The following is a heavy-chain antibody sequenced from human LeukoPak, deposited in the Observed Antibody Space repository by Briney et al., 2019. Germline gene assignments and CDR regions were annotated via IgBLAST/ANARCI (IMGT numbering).Heavy chain of an antibody. CDR2: IYTSGST. CDR1: GGSISSYY. D-gene: IGHD3-9*01. CDR3: ARHKDGAGYDILTGYYSPLYYYMDV. V-gene: IGHV4-4*09. Sequence: PSETLSLTCTVSGGSISSYYWSWIRQPPGKGLEWIGYIYTSGSTNYNPSLKSRVTISVDTSKNQFSLKLSSVTAADTAVYYCARHKDGAGYDILTGYYSPLYYYMDVWGKGTTVTVSS. J-gene: IGHJ6*03.